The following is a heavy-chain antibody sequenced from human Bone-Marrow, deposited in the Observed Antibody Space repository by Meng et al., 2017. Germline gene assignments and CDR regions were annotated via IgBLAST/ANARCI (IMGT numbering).Heavy chain of an antibody. V-gene: IGHV3-15*01. Sequence: GQQEEVVGGVVQPGGSRRLSFAASGFTFSNAGMTWVRQAPGKGLEWIGRMKSNVDGGTVDYAAAVKGRFFISRDDSENTFYLQMNSLKTEDTAVYYCSGHVDYWGHGTLVTVSS. J-gene: IGHJ4*01. CDR2: MKSNVDGGTV. CDR1: GFTFSNAG. CDR3: SGHVDY.